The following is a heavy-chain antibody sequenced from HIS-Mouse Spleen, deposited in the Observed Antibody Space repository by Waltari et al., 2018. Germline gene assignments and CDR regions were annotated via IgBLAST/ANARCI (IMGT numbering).Heavy chain of an antibody. Sequence: QVQLQQWGAGLLKPSETLSLTCAVYGGSFSGYYWSWIRQPPGKGLGWIGVINHSGSTNYNPSLKSRVTISVGTSKDQFSLKLSSVTAADTGVDYCARSKGYWSSTSCYYFDYWGQGTLVTVSS. CDR1: GGSFSGYY. V-gene: IGHV4-34*01. CDR3: ARSKGYWSSTSCYYFDY. D-gene: IGHD2-2*01. J-gene: IGHJ4*02. CDR2: INHSGST.